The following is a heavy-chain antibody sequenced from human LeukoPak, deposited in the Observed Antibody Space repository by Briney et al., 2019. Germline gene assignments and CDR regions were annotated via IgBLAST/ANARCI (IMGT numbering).Heavy chain of an antibody. J-gene: IGHJ5*02. CDR1: GGSISSYY. Sequence: SETLSLTCTVSGGSISSYYWSWLRQPPGKGLEWIGYIYYSGSTNYNPSLKSRVTISVDTSKNQFSLKLSSVTAADTAVYYCARVITYYYDGSGYYWFDPWGQGTLVTVSS. D-gene: IGHD3-22*01. CDR3: ARVITYYYDGSGYYWFDP. CDR2: IYYSGST. V-gene: IGHV4-59*01.